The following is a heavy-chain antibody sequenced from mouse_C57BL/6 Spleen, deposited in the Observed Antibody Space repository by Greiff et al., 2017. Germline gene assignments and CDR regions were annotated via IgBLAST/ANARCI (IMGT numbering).Heavy chain of an antibody. D-gene: IGHD3-2*02. J-gene: IGHJ2*01. CDR2: IHPSDSDT. V-gene: IGHV1-74*01. CDR3: AIDSSGYGSYFDY. Sequence: VKQRPGQGLEWIGRIHPSDSDTNYNQKFKGKATLTVDKSSSTAYMQLSSLTSEDSAVYYCAIDSSGYGSYFDYWGQGTTLTVSS.